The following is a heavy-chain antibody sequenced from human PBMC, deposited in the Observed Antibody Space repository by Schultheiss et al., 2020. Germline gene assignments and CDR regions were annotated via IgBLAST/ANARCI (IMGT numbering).Heavy chain of an antibody. V-gene: IGHV4-4*07. J-gene: IGHJ6*02. CDR3: ARVLTYSYGSGRRYYHSGMDV. D-gene: IGHD3-10*01. Sequence: SETLSLTCTVSGGSISSYYWSWIRQPAGKGLEWIGRIYTSGSTNYNPSLKSRVTMSVDTSKNQFSLKLSSVTAADTAVFYCARVLTYSYGSGRRYYHSGMDVWGQGTTVTVSS. CDR1: GGSISSYY. CDR2: IYTSGST.